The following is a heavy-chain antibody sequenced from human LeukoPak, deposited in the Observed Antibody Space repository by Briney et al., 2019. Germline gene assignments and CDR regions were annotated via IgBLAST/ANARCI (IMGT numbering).Heavy chain of an antibody. J-gene: IGHJ5*02. CDR2: ISGGGGST. CDR1: GFTFSTYA. CDR3: AKDYGSSSTNWFDP. V-gene: IGHV3-23*01. Sequence: GGSLRLSCAASGFTFSTYAMSWVRQTPGKGLEWVSAISGGGGSTYYADSVKGRFTISRDNSKNTLYLQMNSLRAEDTAVYYCAKDYGSSSTNWFDPWGQGTLVTVSS. D-gene: IGHD6-6*01.